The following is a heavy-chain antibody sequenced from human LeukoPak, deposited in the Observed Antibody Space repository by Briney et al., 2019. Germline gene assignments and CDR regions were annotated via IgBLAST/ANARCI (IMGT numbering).Heavy chain of an antibody. CDR1: GGSFNRSGYY. CDR3: ARVGGIAARRVFDY. CDR2: IYYSGST. Sequence: SETLSLTCTVSGGSFNRSGYYWGWIRQPPGKGLEWIGNIYYSGSTYYNPSLKSRVTISVDTSKNQFSLKLSSVTAADTVVYYCARVGGIAARRVFDYWGQGTLVTVSS. D-gene: IGHD6-6*01. V-gene: IGHV4-39*07. J-gene: IGHJ4*02.